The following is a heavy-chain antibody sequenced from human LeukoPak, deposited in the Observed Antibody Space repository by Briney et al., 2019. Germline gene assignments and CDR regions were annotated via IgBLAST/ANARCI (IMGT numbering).Heavy chain of an antibody. CDR1: GGPISSYY. Sequence: SETLSLTCTVSGGPISSYYWRWIRQPPGKGLEWIGYNYTSGSTNYHPSHKSRVTISVDTSKNQFSLKLSSVTAADTAVYYCARHEYKWLRPSYYYYYMDVWGKGTTVTVSS. V-gene: IGHV4-4*09. CDR3: ARHEYKWLRPSYYYYYMDV. CDR2: NYTSGST. D-gene: IGHD5-12*01. J-gene: IGHJ6*03.